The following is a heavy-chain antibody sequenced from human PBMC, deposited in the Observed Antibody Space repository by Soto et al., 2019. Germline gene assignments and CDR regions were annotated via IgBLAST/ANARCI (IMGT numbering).Heavy chain of an antibody. J-gene: IGHJ4*02. D-gene: IGHD3-16*02. V-gene: IGHV4-30-2*01. CDR1: GGSISSGGYS. Sequence: QLQLQESGSGLVKPSQTLSLTCAVSGGSISSGGYSWSWIRQPPGKGLEWIGYIYHSGSTYYNPSLKSRVTISVDRSKNQFSLKLSSVTAADTAVYYCARVNLYDYVWGSYRFGYFDYWGQGTLVTVSS. CDR3: ARVNLYDYVWGSYRFGYFDY. CDR2: IYHSGST.